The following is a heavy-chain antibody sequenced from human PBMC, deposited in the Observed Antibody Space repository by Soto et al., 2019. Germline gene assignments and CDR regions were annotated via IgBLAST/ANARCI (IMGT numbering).Heavy chain of an antibody. J-gene: IGHJ4*02. CDR2: IIPIFGTA. V-gene: IGHV1-69*13. D-gene: IGHD3-9*01. Sequence: SVKVSGKASGGTFSSYAISWVRQAPGQGLEWMGGIIPIFGTANYAQRFQGRVTITADESTSTAYMELSSLRSEDTAVYYCARGGLRYFDWLPQYYFDYWGQGTLVTVSS. CDR3: ARGGLRYFDWLPQYYFDY. CDR1: GGTFSSYA.